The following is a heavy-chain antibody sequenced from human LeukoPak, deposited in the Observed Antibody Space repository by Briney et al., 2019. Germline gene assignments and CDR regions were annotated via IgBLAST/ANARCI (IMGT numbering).Heavy chain of an antibody. CDR1: GYTFTSYY. V-gene: IGHV1-2*02. Sequence: ASVKVSCKASGYTFTSYYMHWVRQAPGQGLEWMGWINPNSGGTNYAQKFQGRVTMTRDTSISTAYMELSRLRSDDTAVYYCTLSYDFWSGYFDYWGQGTLVTVSS. J-gene: IGHJ4*02. D-gene: IGHD3-3*01. CDR2: INPNSGGT. CDR3: TLSYDFWSGYFDY.